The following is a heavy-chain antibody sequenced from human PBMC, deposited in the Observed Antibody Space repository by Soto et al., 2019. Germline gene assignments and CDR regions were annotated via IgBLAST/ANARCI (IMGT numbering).Heavy chain of an antibody. D-gene: IGHD3-3*01. Sequence: SSETLSLTCAVSGGSISSSSYYWGWIRQPPGKGLEWIGSIYYSGSTYYNPSLKSRVTISVDTSKNQFSLKLSSVTAADTAVYYCATHVLRFLEWLAPGEKDAFDIWSQGTMVTVSS. J-gene: IGHJ3*02. CDR2: IYYSGST. V-gene: IGHV4-39*01. CDR1: GGSISSSSYY. CDR3: ATHVLRFLEWLAPGEKDAFDI.